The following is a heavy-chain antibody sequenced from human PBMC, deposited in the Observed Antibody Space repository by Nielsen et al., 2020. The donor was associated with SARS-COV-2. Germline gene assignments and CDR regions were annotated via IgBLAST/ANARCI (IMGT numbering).Heavy chain of an antibody. D-gene: IGHD3-9*01. V-gene: IGHV1-8*02. CDR2: MNPNSGNT. CDR3: ARVSPSPGLTSYYNLDY. CDR1: GYTFTGYY. J-gene: IGHJ4*02. Sequence: ASVKVSCKASGYTFTGYYMHWVRQAPGQGLEWMGWMNPNSGNTGYAQKFQGRVTMTRNTSISTAYMELSSLRSEDTAVYYCARVSPSPGLTSYYNLDYWGQGTLVTVSS.